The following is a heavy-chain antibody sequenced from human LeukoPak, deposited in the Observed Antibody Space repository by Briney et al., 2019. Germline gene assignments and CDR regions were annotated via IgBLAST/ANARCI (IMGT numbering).Heavy chain of an antibody. CDR3: ARRKYSGSSQFDY. D-gene: IGHD1-26*01. V-gene: IGHV4-59*08. Sequence: SETLSLTCTVSGGSISSYYWSWIRQPPGKGLEWIGYIYYSGSTNYNPSLKSRVTISVDTSKNLFSLKLSSVTAADTAVYYCARRKYSGSSQFDYWGQGTLVTVSS. J-gene: IGHJ4*02. CDR1: GGSISSYY. CDR2: IYYSGST.